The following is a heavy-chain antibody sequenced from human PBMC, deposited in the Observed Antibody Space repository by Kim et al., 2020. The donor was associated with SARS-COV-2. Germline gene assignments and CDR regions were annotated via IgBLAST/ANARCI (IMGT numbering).Heavy chain of an antibody. V-gene: IGHV4-34*01. D-gene: IGHD6-19*01. CDR1: GGSFSGYY. CDR2: INHSGST. CDR3: ARGGGESSGWYGWFDP. Sequence: SETLSLTCAVYGGSFSGYYWSWIRQPPGKGLEWIGEINHSGSTNYNPSLKSRVTISVDTSKNQFSLKLSSVTAADTAVYYCARGGGESSGWYGWFDPWGQGTLVTVSS. J-gene: IGHJ5*02.